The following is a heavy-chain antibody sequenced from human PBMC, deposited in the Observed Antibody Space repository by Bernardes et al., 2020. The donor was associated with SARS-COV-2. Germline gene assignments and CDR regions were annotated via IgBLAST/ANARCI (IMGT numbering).Heavy chain of an antibody. CDR2: INPNSGGT. V-gene: IGHV1-2*02. J-gene: IGHJ4*02. D-gene: IGHD1-26*01. CDR3: AGRGGVGAPFDY. CDR1: GYTFTGYY. Sequence: ASVKVSCKASGYTFTGYYMHWVRQAPGQGLEWMGWINPNSGGTNYAQKFQGRVTMTRDTSISTAYMELSRLRSDETAGYYCAGRGGVGAPFDYWGQGTLVTVSS.